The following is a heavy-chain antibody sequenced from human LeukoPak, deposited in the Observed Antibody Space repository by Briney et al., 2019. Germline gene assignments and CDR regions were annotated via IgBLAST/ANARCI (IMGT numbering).Heavy chain of an antibody. CDR1: GGPFRVYS. Sequence: PSETLSLTCAVYGGPFRVYSWSWIRQPQGKGREWMGYIYYSGSTNYNPSLKSRVTTSVDTSKNQFSLKLSSVTAADTAVYYSASPRSYYDSSGYYISWGQGTLVTVSS. CDR3: ASPRSYYDSSGYYIS. D-gene: IGHD3-22*01. CDR2: IYYSGST. J-gene: IGHJ5*02. V-gene: IGHV4-59*01.